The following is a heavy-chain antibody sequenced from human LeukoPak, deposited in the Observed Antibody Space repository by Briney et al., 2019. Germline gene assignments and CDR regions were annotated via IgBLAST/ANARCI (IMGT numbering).Heavy chain of an antibody. J-gene: IGHJ4*02. V-gene: IGHV4-59*11. CDR1: GGSISSHY. Sequence: PSETLSLTCTVSGGSISSHYWSWIRQPPGKGLEWIGCIYYSGTTNYNPSLKSRVTISVDTSKNQFSLKLSSVTAADTAVYYCARVGDYYDSSGYYYSHNYWGQGTLVTVSS. D-gene: IGHD3-22*01. CDR2: IYYSGTT. CDR3: ARVGDYYDSSGYYYSHNY.